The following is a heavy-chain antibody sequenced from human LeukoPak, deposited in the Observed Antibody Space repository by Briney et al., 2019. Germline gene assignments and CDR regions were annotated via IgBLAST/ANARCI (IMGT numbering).Heavy chain of an antibody. V-gene: IGHV1-2*02. CDR3: ARERYSSSWYEVWFDP. Sequence: ASVKVSCKAPGYTFTGYYMHWVRQAPGQGLEWMGWINPNSGGTNYAQKFQGRVTMTRDTSISTAYMELSRLRSDDTAVYYCARERYSSSWYEVWFDPWGQGTLATVSS. J-gene: IGHJ5*02. CDR1: GYTFTGYY. CDR2: INPNSGGT. D-gene: IGHD6-13*01.